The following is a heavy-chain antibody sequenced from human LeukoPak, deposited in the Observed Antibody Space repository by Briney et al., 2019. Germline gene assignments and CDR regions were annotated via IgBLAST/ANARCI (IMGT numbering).Heavy chain of an antibody. CDR2: INHSGST. Sequence: PSETLSLTCAVYGGPFSGYYWSWIRQPPGKGREWIGEINHSGSTNYNPSLKSRVTISVDTSKNQFSLKLSSVTAADTAVYYCAREQWLAYYFDYWGQGTLVTVSS. J-gene: IGHJ4*02. V-gene: IGHV4-34*01. CDR1: GGPFSGYY. D-gene: IGHD6-19*01. CDR3: AREQWLAYYFDY.